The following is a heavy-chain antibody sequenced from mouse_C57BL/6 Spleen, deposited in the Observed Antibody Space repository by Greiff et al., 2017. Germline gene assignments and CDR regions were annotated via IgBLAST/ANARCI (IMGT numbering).Heavy chain of an antibody. D-gene: IGHD1-1*01. CDR1: GFNIKDYY. J-gene: IGHJ1*03. CDR2: IDPADGDT. Sequence: VQLQQSGAELVRPGASVKLSCTASGFNIKDYYMHWVKQRPEQGLEWIGRIDPADGDTEYAPKFQGKATMTADTSSNTAYLQLNSQTSEDTAVYYCTTPYYCGSSYGYFDVWGTGTTVTVSS. V-gene: IGHV14-1*01. CDR3: TTPYYCGSSYGYFDV.